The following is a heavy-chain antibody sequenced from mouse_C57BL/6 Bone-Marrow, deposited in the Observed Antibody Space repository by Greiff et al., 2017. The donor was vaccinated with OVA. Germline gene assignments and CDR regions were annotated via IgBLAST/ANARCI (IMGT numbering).Heavy chain of an antibody. CDR2: ISDGGSYT. CDR1: GFTFSSYA. Sequence: EVNLVESGGGLVKPGGSLKLSCAASGFTFSSYAMSWVRQTPEKRLEWVATISDGGSYTYYPDNVKGLFTISRDNSKNNLYLQMNHLKSEDTAMYYCAREYGYGESWFAYWGQGTLVTVSA. CDR3: AREYGYGESWFAY. V-gene: IGHV5-4*03. J-gene: IGHJ3*01. D-gene: IGHD2-2*01.